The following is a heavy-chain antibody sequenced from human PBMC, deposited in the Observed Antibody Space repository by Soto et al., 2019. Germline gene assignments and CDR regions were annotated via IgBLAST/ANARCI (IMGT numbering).Heavy chain of an antibody. J-gene: IGHJ4*02. CDR1: GGSISSNSHY. V-gene: IGHV4-39*07. D-gene: IGHD6-13*01. CDR2: IYYSGNT. Sequence: EALSLTCTVSGGSISSNSHYWGWIRQPPGKGLEWIGSIYYSGNTYYNSSLKSRVTISVDTSQNQFSLKLSSVTAEDTAVYYCAKAASSSWKEFDYWGQGTLVTVSS. CDR3: AKAASSSWKEFDY.